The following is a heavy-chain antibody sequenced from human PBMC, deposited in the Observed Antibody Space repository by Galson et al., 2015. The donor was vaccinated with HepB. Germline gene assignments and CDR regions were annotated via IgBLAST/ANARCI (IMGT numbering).Heavy chain of an antibody. CDR1: GGSISSGGHY. J-gene: IGHJ4*02. CDR2: IHYTGST. Sequence: TLSLTCTVSGGSISSGGHYWSWIRQHPGKGLEWIGYIHYTGSTYYNPSLESRVTISVDTSGNQFSLKLSSVTAADTAVYYCARSGPLRFLEWSYDYWGQGTLVTVSS. V-gene: IGHV4-31*03. CDR3: ARSGPLRFLEWSYDY. D-gene: IGHD3-3*01.